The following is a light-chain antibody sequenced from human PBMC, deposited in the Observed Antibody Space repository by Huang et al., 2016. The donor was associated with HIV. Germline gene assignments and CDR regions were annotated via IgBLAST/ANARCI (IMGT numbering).Light chain of an antibody. CDR2: DVA. J-gene: IGKJ4*01. CDR1: QSVGS. CDR3: QQRSNWHPLS. V-gene: IGKV3D-11*02. Sequence: EIVLTQSPATLSLSPGEKATLSCRASQSVGSVAWYQQKPGQAPGLLIYDVANRATGIPASFSVSGPGTDFTITISSLEPEDFAVYYCQQRSNWHPLSFGGGTKVEIK.